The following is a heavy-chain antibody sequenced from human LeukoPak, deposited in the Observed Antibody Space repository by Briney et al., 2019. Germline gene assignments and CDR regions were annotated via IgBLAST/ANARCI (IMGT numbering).Heavy chain of an antibody. V-gene: IGHV3-30*03. CDR2: ISDDGNKK. CDR3: ARDRLPTTAIIGDLDY. D-gene: IGHD4-17*01. J-gene: IGHJ4*02. CDR1: GFTFSSYG. Sequence: GGSLRLSCAASGFTFSSYGMHWVRQAPGKGLEWVADISDDGNKKNYAGAVKDRFTISRDNSKNSFYLQMNSLRAEDTAFYYCARDRLPTTAIIGDLDYWGQGTLVTVSS.